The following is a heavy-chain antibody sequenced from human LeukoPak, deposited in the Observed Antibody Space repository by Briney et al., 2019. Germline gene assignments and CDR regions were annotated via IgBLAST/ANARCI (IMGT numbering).Heavy chain of an antibody. CDR3: ARGLKYYYDSSGHGAPDWYFDL. D-gene: IGHD3-22*01. J-gene: IGHJ2*01. CDR1: SGSFSGYY. CDR2: INHSGST. V-gene: IGHV4-34*01. Sequence: SETLSLTCAVYSGSFSGYYWSWIRQPPGKGLEWIGEINHSGSTNYNPSLKSRVTMSVDTSKNQFSLKLSSVTAADTAVYYCARGLKYYYDSSGHGAPDWYFDLWGRGTLVTVSS.